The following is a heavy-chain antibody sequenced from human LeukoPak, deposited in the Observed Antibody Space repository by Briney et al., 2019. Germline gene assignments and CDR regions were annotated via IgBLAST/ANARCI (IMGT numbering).Heavy chain of an antibody. J-gene: IGHJ4*02. CDR1: GYTFSRYW. CDR3: TTDTFGARDS. V-gene: IGHV3-74*01. CDR2: VNEDGSST. D-gene: IGHD3-10*01. Sequence: GGSLRLSCAASGYTFSRYWMHWVRQGPGKGLVWVSRVNEDGSSTSYAESVRGRFTISRDNAKNTLYLQMNSLRAEDAAVYYCTTDTFGARDSWGQGTLVTVSS.